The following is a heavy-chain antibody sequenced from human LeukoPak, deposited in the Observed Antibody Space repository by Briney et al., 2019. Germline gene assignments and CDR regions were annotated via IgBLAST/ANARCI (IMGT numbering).Heavy chain of an antibody. D-gene: IGHD2-2*01. J-gene: IGHJ6*03. Sequence: GGSLRLSCAASGFTFSSYTMHWVRQAPGKGLEYVSAISSNGGSTYYANSVKGRFTISRDNSKNTLYLQMGSLRAEDMAVYYCARDLSPYCSSTSCHYYYYMDVWGKGTTVTVSS. V-gene: IGHV3-64*01. CDR3: ARDLSPYCSSTSCHYYYYMDV. CDR1: GFTFSSYT. CDR2: ISSNGGST.